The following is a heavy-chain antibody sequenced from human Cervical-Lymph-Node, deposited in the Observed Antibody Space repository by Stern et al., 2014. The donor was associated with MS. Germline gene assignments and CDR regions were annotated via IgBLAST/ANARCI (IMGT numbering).Heavy chain of an antibody. CDR3: ARDFVDTAMITRSDYLDC. J-gene: IGHJ4*02. CDR1: GYTLTNYP. CDR2: INTNTGNS. Sequence: VQLVQSGSELKKPGASVKVSCKASGYTLTNYPMNWVRQAPGQGLEWMGWINTNTGNSTYAHGFTERFVFSLDTSVSTAYLQISSLKAEDTAVYSCARDFVDTAMITRSDYLDCWGQGTLVTVSS. D-gene: IGHD5-18*01. V-gene: IGHV7-4-1*02.